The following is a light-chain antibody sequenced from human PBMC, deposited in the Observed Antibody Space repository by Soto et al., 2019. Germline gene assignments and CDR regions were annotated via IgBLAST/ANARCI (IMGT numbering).Light chain of an antibody. J-gene: IGKJ1*01. CDR2: KAS. CDR3: QHYNSYSYS. Sequence: DIQMTQSPSTLSGSVGDRVTITCRASQTISSWFAWYQQKPGKAPKLLIYKASTLKSGVQSRFSGSGSGTEFTLAIISLQPEDCANYYFQHYNSYSYSFGQRTKVELK. V-gene: IGKV1-5*03. CDR1: QTISSW.